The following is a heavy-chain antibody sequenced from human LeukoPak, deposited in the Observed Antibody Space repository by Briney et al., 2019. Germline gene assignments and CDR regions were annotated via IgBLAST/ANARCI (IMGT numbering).Heavy chain of an antibody. CDR3: ARSLAVAGTHFDY. CDR2: ISAYNGNT. V-gene: IGHV1-18*01. CDR1: GHTFMMYG. D-gene: IGHD6-19*01. Sequence: GASVKVSCRASGHTFMMYGMNWVRQAPGQGLEWVGWISAYNGNTDYAQNFQDRVTLTRDTSTNTVFMELTSLRSDDTAVYYCARSLAVAGTHFDYWGQGTLVTVSS. J-gene: IGHJ4*02.